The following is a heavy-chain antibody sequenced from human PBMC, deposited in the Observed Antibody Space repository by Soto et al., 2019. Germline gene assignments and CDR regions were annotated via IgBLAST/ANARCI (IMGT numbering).Heavy chain of an antibody. J-gene: IGHJ5*02. CDR1: GWSFSVYY. D-gene: IGHD2-2*01. V-gene: IGHV4-34*01. CDR2: INHSGSI. Sequence: SETLSLTCAVYGWSFSVYYWNWIRQPPGTGLEWIGEINHSGSINYNPSLKSRVTISLDTSKTQFSLKLSSVTAADTAVYYCARVTMGYCTSATCYCRWFDPWGQGTLVTVSS. CDR3: ARVTMGYCTSATCYCRWFDP.